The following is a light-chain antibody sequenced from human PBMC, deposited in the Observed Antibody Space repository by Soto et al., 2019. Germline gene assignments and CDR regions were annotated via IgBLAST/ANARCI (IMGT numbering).Light chain of an antibody. CDR3: SSYTSSSTLYV. J-gene: IGLJ1*01. CDR1: SSDGGGYNY. Sequence: QSALTQPASVSGSPGQSITISCTGTSSDGGGYNYVSWYQQHPGKAPKLMIYDVSNRPSGVSNRFSGSKSGNTASLTISGLQAEDEADYYCSSYTSSSTLYVFGTGTKVTVL. CDR2: DVS. V-gene: IGLV2-14*01.